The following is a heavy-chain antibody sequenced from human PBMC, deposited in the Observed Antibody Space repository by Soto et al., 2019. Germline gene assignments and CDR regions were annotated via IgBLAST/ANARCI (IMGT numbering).Heavy chain of an antibody. CDR3: ARDKYRSGASCRKNWFDP. CDR1: GGCISSSY. J-gene: IGHJ5*02. Sequence: XATLSLTCTVCGGCISSSYWSWIRQPPGKGLEWLAYIYDDGSANYNPSLKSRATISLDMSKNQFSLKLTSVTAADTAVYYCARDKYRSGASCRKNWFDPCGQRTLVTVSS. D-gene: IGHD2-15*01. CDR2: IYDDGSA. V-gene: IGHV4-59*01.